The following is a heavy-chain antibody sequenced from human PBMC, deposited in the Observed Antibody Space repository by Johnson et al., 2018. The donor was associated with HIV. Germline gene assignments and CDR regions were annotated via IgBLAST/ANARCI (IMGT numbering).Heavy chain of an antibody. CDR3: AKPEGAQFLGSYGAFDI. V-gene: IGHV3-30*18. CDR2: ISYDGSNK. D-gene: IGHD5-18*01. J-gene: IGHJ3*02. Sequence: QVQLVEFGGGEVQPGRSLRLSCAASGFTFSGYGMHWVRQAPGKGLEWVAVISYDGSNKYYAESVKGRFTISRDNSKNTLYLQMNSLRAEDTAVYYCAKPEGAQFLGSYGAFDIWGQGTMVTVSS. CDR1: GFTFSGYG.